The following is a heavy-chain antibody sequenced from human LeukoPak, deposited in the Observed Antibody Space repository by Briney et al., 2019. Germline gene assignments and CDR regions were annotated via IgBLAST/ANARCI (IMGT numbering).Heavy chain of an antibody. CDR3: ARGFWSGYLHNYYMDV. Sequence: GASVKVSCKASGGIFSSYGIGWVRQARGQGLEWVGGIIPLFGTADYAQKLQGRVTITADESTSTAYMELRSLRSEDTAVYYCARGFWSGYLHNYYMDVWGKGTTVIVSS. D-gene: IGHD3-3*01. J-gene: IGHJ6*03. V-gene: IGHV1-69*01. CDR2: IIPLFGTA. CDR1: GGIFSSYG.